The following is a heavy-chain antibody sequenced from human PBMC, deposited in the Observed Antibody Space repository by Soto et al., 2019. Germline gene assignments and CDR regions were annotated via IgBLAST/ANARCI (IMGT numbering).Heavy chain of an antibody. V-gene: IGHV4-39*01. CDR3: ARLRTTFDI. CDR1: GGSIRTSSYY. J-gene: IGHJ3*02. Sequence: SETLSLTCTVSGGSIRTSSYYWGWVRQPPGKGLEWIGSIYYSGGTFYKPSLKSRVTISVDTSKKQFSLKLSSVTAADTAVYYCARLRTTFDIWGQGTLVTVSS. CDR2: IYYSGGT. D-gene: IGHD3-10*01.